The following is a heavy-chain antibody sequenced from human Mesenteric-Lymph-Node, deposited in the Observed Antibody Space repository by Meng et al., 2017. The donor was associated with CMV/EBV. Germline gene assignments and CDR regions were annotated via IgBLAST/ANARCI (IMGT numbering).Heavy chain of an antibody. CDR3: ARANSSGPRPRYYYYGMDV. CDR2: INPNSGGT. Sequence: ASVKVSCKASGYTFTGYYMHWVRQAPGQGLEWMGWINPNSGGTNYAQKFQGRVTMTRDTSTSTVYMELSSLRSEDTAVYYCARANSSGPRPRYYYYGMDVWGQGTTVTVSS. CDR1: GYTFTGYY. V-gene: IGHV1-2*02. D-gene: IGHD3-22*01. J-gene: IGHJ6*02.